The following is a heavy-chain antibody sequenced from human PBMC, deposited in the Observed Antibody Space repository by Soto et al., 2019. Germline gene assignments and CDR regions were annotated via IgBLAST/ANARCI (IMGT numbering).Heavy chain of an antibody. CDR3: VRGSVYNWRGDY. CDR1: GFTFSNYW. Sequence: EVQLLESGGGLVKPGGSLRLSCAASGFTFSNYWMHWIRQATGKRLLWVSSINSDGSTTGNADSVKGRFTISRDNANNTLYLQMNSLRAEDTAVYYCVRGSVYNWRGDYWGQGTLVTVSS. D-gene: IGHD1-20*01. V-gene: IGHV3-74*01. J-gene: IGHJ4*02. CDR2: INSDGSTT.